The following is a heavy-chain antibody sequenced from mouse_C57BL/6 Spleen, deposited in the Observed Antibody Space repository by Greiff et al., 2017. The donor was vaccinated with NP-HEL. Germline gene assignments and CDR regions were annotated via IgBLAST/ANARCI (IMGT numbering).Heavy chain of an antibody. Sequence: QVQLQQPGAELVKPGASVKLSCKASGYTFTSYWMHWVKQRPGQGLEWIGMIHPNSGSTNYNEKFKSKATLTVDKSSSTAYMQLSSLTSEDSAVYYCAREGGLGDYYYAMDYWGQGTSVTVSS. J-gene: IGHJ4*01. CDR1: GYTFTSYW. V-gene: IGHV1-64*01. D-gene: IGHD2-4*01. CDR2: IHPNSGST. CDR3: AREGGLGDYYYAMDY.